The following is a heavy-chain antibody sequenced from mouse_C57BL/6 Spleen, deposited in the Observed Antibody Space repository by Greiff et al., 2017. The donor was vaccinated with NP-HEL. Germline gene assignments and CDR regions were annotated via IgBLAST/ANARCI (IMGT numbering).Heavy chain of an antibody. CDR3: ARGGDYYDYDWYFDV. CDR1: GYSITSGYY. CDR2: ISYDGSN. Sequence: EVQLQESGPGLVKPSQSLSLTCSVTGYSITSGYYWNWIRQFPGNKLEWMGYISYDGSNNYNPSLKNRISITRDTSKNQFFLKLNSVTTEDTATYYCARGGDYYDYDWYFDVWGTGTTVTVSS. J-gene: IGHJ1*03. V-gene: IGHV3-6*01. D-gene: IGHD2-4*01.